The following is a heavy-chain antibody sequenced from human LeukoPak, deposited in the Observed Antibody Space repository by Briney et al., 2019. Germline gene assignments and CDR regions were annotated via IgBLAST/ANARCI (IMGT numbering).Heavy chain of an antibody. CDR3: ARVPLKYDFWSGYYTGDYYYYGMDV. J-gene: IGHJ6*02. Sequence: ASVKVSCKASGYTFTSYGISWVRQAPGQGLEWMGWISAYNGNTNYAQKLQGRVTMTTDTSTSTAYMELRSLRSDDTAVYYCARVPLKYDFWSGYYTGDYYYYGMDVWGQGTTVTVSS. CDR2: ISAYNGNT. V-gene: IGHV1-18*01. D-gene: IGHD3-3*01. CDR1: GYTFTSYG.